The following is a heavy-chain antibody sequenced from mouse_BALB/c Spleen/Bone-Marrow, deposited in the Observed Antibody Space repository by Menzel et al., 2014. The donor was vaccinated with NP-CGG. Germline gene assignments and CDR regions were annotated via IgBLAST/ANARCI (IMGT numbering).Heavy chain of an antibody. D-gene: IGHD2-2*01. J-gene: IGHJ2*01. CDR3: ARSSYGYDRQAYFFDY. CDR2: ISSGSSTI. V-gene: IGHV5-17*02. CDR1: GFTFSSFG. Sequence: EVNVVESGGGLVQPGGSRKLSCAASGFTFSSFGMHWVRQAPEKGLEWVAYISSGSSTIYYADTVKGRFTISRDNPKNTLFLQMTSPRSEDTAMYYCARSSYGYDRQAYFFDYWGQGTTLTVSS.